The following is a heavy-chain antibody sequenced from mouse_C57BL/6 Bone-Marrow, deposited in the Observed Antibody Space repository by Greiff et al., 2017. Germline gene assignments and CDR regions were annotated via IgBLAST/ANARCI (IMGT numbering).Heavy chain of an antibody. D-gene: IGHD2-4*01. V-gene: IGHV2-6*01. CDR1: GFSLTSYG. CDR3: CSGYDYGGCAY. Sequence: QVQLKESGPGLVAPSQSLSITCTVSGFSLTSYGVDWVRQSPGKGLEWLGVICGVGSSNYNSALKSRLSIITANSKSNVFFKLHSLHKYDHSMYYCCSGYDYGGCAYWGQGTLVTVSA. J-gene: IGHJ3*01. CDR2: ICGVGSS.